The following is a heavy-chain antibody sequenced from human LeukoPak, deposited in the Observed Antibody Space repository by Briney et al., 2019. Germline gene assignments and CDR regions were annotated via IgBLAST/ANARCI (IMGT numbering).Heavy chain of an antibody. D-gene: IGHD6-13*01. CDR2: ISYDGSNK. CDR1: GFTFSSYG. J-gene: IGHJ4*02. Sequence: GRSLRLSCAASGFTFSSYGMHWVRQAPGKGLGWVAVISYDGSNKYYADSVKGRFTISRDNSKNTLYLQMNSLRAEDTAVYYCAKDQAAAAGMRYWGQGTLVTVSS. CDR3: AKDQAAAAGMRY. V-gene: IGHV3-30*18.